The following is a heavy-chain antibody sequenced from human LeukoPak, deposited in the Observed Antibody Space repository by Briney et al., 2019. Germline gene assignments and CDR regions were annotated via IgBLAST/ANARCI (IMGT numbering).Heavy chain of an antibody. Sequence: GRSLRLSCAASGFTSTSYGMHWVRQAPGKGLEWVSVIWSDGRKTYYVDSVKGRFTISRDYSKNTPYLQMSSLRAEDTAVYYCARAGASNDFDYWGQGTLVTVSS. CDR3: ARAGASNDFDY. V-gene: IGHV3-33*01. CDR1: GFTSTSYG. J-gene: IGHJ4*02. D-gene: IGHD2-8*01. CDR2: IWSDGRKT.